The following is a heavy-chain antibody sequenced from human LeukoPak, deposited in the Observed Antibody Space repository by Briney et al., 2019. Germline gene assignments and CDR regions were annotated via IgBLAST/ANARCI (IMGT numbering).Heavy chain of an antibody. D-gene: IGHD6-13*01. CDR1: GFTFSNYW. CDR3: AKEAAAGTSFDY. CDR2: INTDGSST. J-gene: IGHJ4*02. Sequence: PGGSLRLSCAASGFTFSNYWMHWVRQAPGKGLVWVSRINTDGSSTSYVDSVKGRFTISRDNSKNTLYLQMNSLRAEDTAVYYCAKEAAAGTSFDYWGQGTLVTVSS. V-gene: IGHV3-74*01.